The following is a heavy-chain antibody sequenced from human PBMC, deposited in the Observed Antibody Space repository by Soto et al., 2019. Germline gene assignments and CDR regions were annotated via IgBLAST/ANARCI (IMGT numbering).Heavy chain of an antibody. CDR3: ARDYYRFNSGYGFSMDV. Sequence: SCKASGYTFTSYAMHWVRQAPGKGLEWVAVISYDGSNKYYADSVKGRFTISRDNSKNTLYLQMNSLRAEDTALYYCARDYYRFNSGYGFSMDVWGQGTTVTVSS. CDR2: ISYDGSNK. J-gene: IGHJ6*02. CDR1: GYTFTSYA. D-gene: IGHD5-12*01. V-gene: IGHV3-30-3*01.